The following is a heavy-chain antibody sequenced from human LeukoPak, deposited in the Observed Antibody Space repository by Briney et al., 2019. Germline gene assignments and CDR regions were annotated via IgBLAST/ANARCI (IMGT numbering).Heavy chain of an antibody. CDR1: GYTFTSYD. D-gene: IGHD4-23*01. J-gene: IGHJ4*02. Sequence: EALVKVSCKASGYTFTSYDMNWVRQATGQGLEWMGWMNPNSGNTSYAQKFQGRVTITRDTSISTAYMELSRLRSEDTAVYYCARRVRDYGGSYYYYYLGQGTLVTVS. CDR2: MNPNSGNT. CDR3: ARRVRDYGGSYYYYY. V-gene: IGHV1-8*03.